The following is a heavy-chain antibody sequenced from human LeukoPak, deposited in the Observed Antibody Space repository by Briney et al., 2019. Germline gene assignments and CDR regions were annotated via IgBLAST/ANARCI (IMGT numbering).Heavy chain of an antibody. CDR3: ARGTFRGVMHY. J-gene: IGHJ4*02. CDR2: IWFDGSNK. Sequence: PGGSLRLSCVASGFTFSSYGMHWVRQASGKGPEWVAVIWFDGSNKYYADSVKGRFTISRDNAKNSLYLQMNSLRAEDTAVYYCARGTFRGVMHYWGQGTLVTVSS. V-gene: IGHV3-33*01. D-gene: IGHD3-16*01. CDR1: GFTFSSYG.